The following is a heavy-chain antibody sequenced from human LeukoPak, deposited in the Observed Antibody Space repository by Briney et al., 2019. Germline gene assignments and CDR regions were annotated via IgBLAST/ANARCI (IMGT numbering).Heavy chain of an antibody. D-gene: IGHD6-13*01. CDR2: ISYDGSDK. CDR1: GFTFSSYA. Sequence: PGGSLRLSCAASGFTFSSYAMHWVRQAPGKGLGWLAIISYDGSDKYYADSVKGRFTISRDNSKNTLYLQMNSLRAEDTAVYYCARDLYSSSWQPYYFDFWGQGTLVTVSS. V-gene: IGHV3-30-3*01. CDR3: ARDLYSSSWQPYYFDF. J-gene: IGHJ4*02.